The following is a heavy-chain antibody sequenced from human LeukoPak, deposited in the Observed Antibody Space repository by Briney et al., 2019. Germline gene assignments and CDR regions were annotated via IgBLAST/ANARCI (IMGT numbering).Heavy chain of an antibody. D-gene: IGHD3-3*01. CDR1: GYSISNGYY. Sequence: SGTLSLTCTVSGYSISNGYYWGWIRQSPGKGLEWVGNVSHRGSTYYNPSLRSRVTISVDRSKQKFSLKLTSVTAADTAVYFCARGAEYYAIWRGYAAYSDYWGQGISVTVSS. CDR2: VSHRGST. CDR3: ARGAEYYAIWRGYAAYSDY. V-gene: IGHV4-38-2*02. J-gene: IGHJ4*02.